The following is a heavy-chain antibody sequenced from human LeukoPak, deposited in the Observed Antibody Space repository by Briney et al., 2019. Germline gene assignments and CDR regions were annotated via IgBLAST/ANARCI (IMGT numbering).Heavy chain of an antibody. CDR3: AKRSRRLTIVRGVPREDV. J-gene: IGHJ6*02. CDR1: GFNFSSYA. CDR2: ISGNGDTT. D-gene: IGHD3-10*01. V-gene: IGHV3-23*01. Sequence: GGSLRLSCAASGFNFSSYAMNWVRQAPGKGLEWVSGISGNGDTTYYADSVKGRFTISRDNSKNTLYLQMNSLRAEDTAVYYCAKRSRRLTIVRGVPREDVWGQGTTVTVSS.